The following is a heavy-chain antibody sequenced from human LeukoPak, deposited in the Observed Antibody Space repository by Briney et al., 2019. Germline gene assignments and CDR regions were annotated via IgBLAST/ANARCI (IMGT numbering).Heavy chain of an antibody. Sequence: PGGSLRLSCAAPGFTFSSYAMSWVRQAPGKGLEWVSGISGSGGSTDYADSVKGRFTISRDNSKNTLFLQMNSLRGEDTAVYYCAGDAFDIWGQGTMVTVSS. CDR3: AGDAFDI. J-gene: IGHJ3*02. V-gene: IGHV3-23*01. CDR1: GFTFSSYA. CDR2: ISGSGGST.